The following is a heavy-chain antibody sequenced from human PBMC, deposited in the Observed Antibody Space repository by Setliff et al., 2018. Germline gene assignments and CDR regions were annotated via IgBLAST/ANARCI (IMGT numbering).Heavy chain of an antibody. V-gene: IGHV3-72*01. J-gene: IGHJ4*02. D-gene: IGHD3-10*01. Sequence: TGGSLRLSCATSGFTLSDYSMDWVRQAPGKGLEWVGRTRNKVSGYITEYAASVKGRFTISRDDSKNSVFLQMNSLKTEDTAVYYCAKTQFGSGSYFYDYWGQGTLVTVSS. CDR1: GFTLSDYS. CDR2: TRNKVSGYIT. CDR3: AKTQFGSGSYFYDY.